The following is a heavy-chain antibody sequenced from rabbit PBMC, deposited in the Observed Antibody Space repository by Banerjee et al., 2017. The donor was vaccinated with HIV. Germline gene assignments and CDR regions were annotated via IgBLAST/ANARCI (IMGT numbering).Heavy chain of an antibody. CDR1: GFSFSSSYY. Sequence: QSLEESGGDLVKPGASLTLTCTASGFSFSSSYYMCWVRQAPGKGLEWTGCIYTGSGSTDYASWAKGRFTISKTSSTMVTLQMTSLTAADTATYFCARDPSNSGWGAYYGMDLWGPGTLVTVS. CDR3: ARDPSNSGWGAYYGMDL. V-gene: IGHV1S40*01. D-gene: IGHD4-1*01. CDR2: IYTGSGST. J-gene: IGHJ6*01.